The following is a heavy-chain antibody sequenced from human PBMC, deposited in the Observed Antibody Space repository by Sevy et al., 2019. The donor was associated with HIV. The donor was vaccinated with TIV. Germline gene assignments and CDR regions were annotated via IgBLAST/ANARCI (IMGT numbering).Heavy chain of an antibody. Sequence: ASVKVSCKVSGYTLTELSIHWVRQAPGKGLEWLVTFDPEDGKTIYAQNFQGRVTMTEDTSTDTTYMELSSLRSEDTAVYYCARAPSGSQGPGQYFQHWGQGTLVTVSS. CDR3: ARAPSGSQGPGQYFQH. J-gene: IGHJ1*01. V-gene: IGHV1-24*01. CDR2: FDPEDGKT. CDR1: GYTLTELS. D-gene: IGHD1-26*01.